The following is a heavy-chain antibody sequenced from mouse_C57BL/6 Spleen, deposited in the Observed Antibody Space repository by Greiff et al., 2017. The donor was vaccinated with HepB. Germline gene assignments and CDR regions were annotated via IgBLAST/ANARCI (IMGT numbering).Heavy chain of an antibody. CDR1: GYTFTDYY. Sequence: EVQLQQSGPELVKPGASVKISCKASGYTFTDYYMNWVKQSHGKSLEWIGDINPNNGGTSYNQKFKGKATLTVDKSSSTAYMELRSLTSEDSAVYYCARGGDYDVNYWGQGTTLTVSS. D-gene: IGHD2-4*01. CDR3: ARGGDYDVNY. V-gene: IGHV1-26*01. J-gene: IGHJ2*01. CDR2: INPNNGGT.